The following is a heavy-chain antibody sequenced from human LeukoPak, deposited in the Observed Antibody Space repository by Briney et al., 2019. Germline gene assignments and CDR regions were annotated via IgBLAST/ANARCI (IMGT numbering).Heavy chain of an antibody. V-gene: IGHV4-34*01. Sequence: SQTLSPTCAAVGRAVNEYSWRWMPQHQGKELEWIGEINQSGSTNYNPSLKSPVTISVDTSKNQFSLRLRSVTAADTAVYYCARGTGSYSADFQDWGQGTLVTVSS. CDR3: ARGTGSYSADFQD. CDR2: INQSGST. CDR1: GRAVNEYS. J-gene: IGHJ1*01. D-gene: IGHD3-10*01.